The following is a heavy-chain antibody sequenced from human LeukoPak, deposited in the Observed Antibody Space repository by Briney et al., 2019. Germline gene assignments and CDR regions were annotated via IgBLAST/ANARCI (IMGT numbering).Heavy chain of an antibody. CDR1: GFTFSSYG. Sequence: GRSLRLSCAASGFTFSSYGMHWVRQAPGKGLEWVSFISYDGSNKYYADSVKGRFTISRDNSKNTLYLQLNSLRPEDTAVYYCAKGYGSGSYSVDYWGQGTLVAVSS. D-gene: IGHD3-10*01. CDR2: ISYDGSNK. CDR3: AKGYGSGSYSVDY. V-gene: IGHV3-30*18. J-gene: IGHJ4*02.